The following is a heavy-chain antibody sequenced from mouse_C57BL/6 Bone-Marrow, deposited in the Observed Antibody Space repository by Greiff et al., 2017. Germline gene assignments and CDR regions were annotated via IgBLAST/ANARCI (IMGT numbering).Heavy chain of an antibody. Sequence: DVKLVESGGGLVKPGGSLKLSCAASGFTFSSYAMSWVRQTPEKRLEWVATISDGGSYTYYPDNVKGRFTISRANAKNNLYLQMSHLKSEDTAMYYCARENDYAWLAYWGQGTLVTVSA. V-gene: IGHV5-4*01. CDR3: ARENDYAWLAY. CDR2: ISDGGSYT. J-gene: IGHJ3*01. D-gene: IGHD2-4*01. CDR1: GFTFSSYA.